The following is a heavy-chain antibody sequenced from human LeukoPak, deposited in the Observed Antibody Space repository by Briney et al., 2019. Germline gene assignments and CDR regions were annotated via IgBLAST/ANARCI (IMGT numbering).Heavy chain of an antibody. CDR3: ARGRGGCSSTSCYSTSWDY. CDR2: INHSGST. Sequence: KPSETLSLTCAVYGGPFSGYYWSGIRQPPGKGLEWIGEINHSGSTNYNPSLKSRVTISVDTSKNQFSLKLSSVTAADTAVYYCARGRGGCSSTSCYSTSWDYWGQGTLVTVSS. V-gene: IGHV4-34*01. D-gene: IGHD2-2*01. CDR1: GGPFSGYY. J-gene: IGHJ4*02.